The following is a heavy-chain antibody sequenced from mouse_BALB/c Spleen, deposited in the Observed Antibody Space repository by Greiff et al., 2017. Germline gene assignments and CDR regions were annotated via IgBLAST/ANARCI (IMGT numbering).Heavy chain of an antibody. CDR3: ARLTGTSGYYAMDY. Sequence: EVMLVESGGGLVQPGGSLKLSCAASGFTFSSYTMSWVRQTPEKRLEWVAYISNGGGRTYYPDTVKGRFTISRDNAKNTLYLQMSSLTSEDTAMYYCARLTGTSGYYAMDYWGQGTSVTGSA. CDR1: GFTFSSYT. V-gene: IGHV5-12-2*01. D-gene: IGHD4-1*01. J-gene: IGHJ4*01. CDR2: ISNGGGRT.